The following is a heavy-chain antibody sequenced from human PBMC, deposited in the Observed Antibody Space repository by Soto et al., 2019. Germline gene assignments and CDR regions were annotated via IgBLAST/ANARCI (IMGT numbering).Heavy chain of an antibody. Sequence: PRLSCVGSGFSFDNFAMMWVLQTPVKVLEWVSSISARSSTTYYAGSVKGRFTISRDNSKNTLYLQMNSLTAEDTAVYYCAKVFYDSGTTFFGVDVWGQGTTVTVSS. CDR1: GFSFDNFA. CDR3: AKVFYDSGTTFFGVDV. V-gene: IGHV3-23*01. D-gene: IGHD3-10*01. CDR2: ISARSSTT. J-gene: IGHJ6*02.